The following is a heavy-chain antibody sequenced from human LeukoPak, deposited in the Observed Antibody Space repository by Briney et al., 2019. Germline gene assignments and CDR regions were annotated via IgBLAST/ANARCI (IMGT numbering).Heavy chain of an antibody. J-gene: IGHJ6*02. V-gene: IGHV1-8*01. CDR3: PRSYGSVSSYYCYGMDV. CDR1: GYTFTSYD. Sequence: ASVKVSYKASGYTFTSYDINWVRQSTGQRREWRGWMNPNSGNTGYAQKFQGRVTMTRNTSISTAYMELSIRRSSDTTVYSCPRSYGSVSSYYCYGMDVWGQGNTLTVSS. D-gene: IGHD3-10*01. CDR2: MNPNSGNT.